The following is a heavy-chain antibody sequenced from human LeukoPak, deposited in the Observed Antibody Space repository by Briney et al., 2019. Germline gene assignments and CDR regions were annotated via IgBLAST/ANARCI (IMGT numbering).Heavy chain of an antibody. D-gene: IGHD1-26*01. J-gene: IGHJ3*02. CDR1: GFTFNSYG. Sequence: PGGSLRLSCAASGFTFNSYGMHWVRQAPGKGLEWVSSISSSSDYIYYADSLKGRFTISRDNAKNSLYLQMNSLRAEDTAVYYCAREEGGAGLYGFDIWGQGTMVTVSS. CDR3: AREEGGAGLYGFDI. CDR2: ISSSSDYI. V-gene: IGHV3-21*01.